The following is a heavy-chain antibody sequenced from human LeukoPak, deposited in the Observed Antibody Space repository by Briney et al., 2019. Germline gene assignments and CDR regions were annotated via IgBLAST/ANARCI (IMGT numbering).Heavy chain of an antibody. Sequence: GGSLRLSCAASGFTFSSYAMHWVRQAPGKGLEWVAFIRYDGSNKYYADSVKGRFTISRDNSKNTLYLQMNILRAEDTAVYYCAKPYDSSGYYSLFGYFDLWGRGTLVTASS. D-gene: IGHD3-22*01. V-gene: IGHV3-30*02. CDR1: GFTFSSYA. CDR2: IRYDGSNK. CDR3: AKPYDSSGYYSLFGYFDL. J-gene: IGHJ2*01.